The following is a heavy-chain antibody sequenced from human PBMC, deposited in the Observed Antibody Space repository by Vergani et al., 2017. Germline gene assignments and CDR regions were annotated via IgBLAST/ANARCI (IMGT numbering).Heavy chain of an antibody. CDR3: ARDGGGGATMNYFDY. Sequence: QVQLVESGGGVVQPGRSLRLSCAASGFTFSSYAMHWVRQAPGKGLEWVAVISYDGSNKYYADSVKGRFTISRDNSKNTLYLQMNSLRAEDTAVYYCARDGGGGATMNYFDYWGQGTLVTVSS. J-gene: IGHJ4*02. V-gene: IGHV3-30*01. CDR2: ISYDGSNK. D-gene: IGHD1-26*01. CDR1: GFTFSSYA.